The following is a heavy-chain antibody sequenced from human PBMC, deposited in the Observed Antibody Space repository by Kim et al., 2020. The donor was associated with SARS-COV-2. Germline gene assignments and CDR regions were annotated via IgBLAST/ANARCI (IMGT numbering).Heavy chain of an antibody. Sequence: GGSLRLSCAASGFTFSSYGMHWVRQAPGKGLEWVAVIWYDGSNKYYADSVKGRFTISRDNSKNTLYLQMNSLRAEDTAVYYCASQHYYDFWSGPWYFDYWGQGTLVTVSS. CDR1: GFTFSSYG. V-gene: IGHV3-33*01. J-gene: IGHJ4*02. CDR2: IWYDGSNK. CDR3: ASQHYYDFWSGPWYFDY. D-gene: IGHD3-3*01.